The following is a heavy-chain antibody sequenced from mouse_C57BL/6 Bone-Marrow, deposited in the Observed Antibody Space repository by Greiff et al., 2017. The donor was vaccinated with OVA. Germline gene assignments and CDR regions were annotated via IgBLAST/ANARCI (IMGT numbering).Heavy chain of an antibody. CDR1: GYTFTDYY. CDR3: ALRVSTGPYV. J-gene: IGHJ1*03. Sequence: QVQLQQSGAELVRPGASVKLSCKASGYTFTDYYINWVKQRPGQGLEWIARIYPGSGNTYYNEKFKGKATLTAEKSSSTAYMQLSSLTSEDSAVYFCALRVSTGPYVWGTGTTVTVSS. V-gene: IGHV1-76*01. CDR2: IYPGSGNT. D-gene: IGHD1-1*01.